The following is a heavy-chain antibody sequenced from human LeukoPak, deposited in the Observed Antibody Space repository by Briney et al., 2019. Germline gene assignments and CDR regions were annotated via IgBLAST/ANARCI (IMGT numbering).Heavy chain of an antibody. CDR1: GFTFSNYG. J-gene: IGHJ4*02. Sequence: PGGSLRLSCSASGFTFSNYGMHWVRQAPGKGLDWVAVTSYDGSKKYHADSVKGRFTISTDNSKNTLYLQMNSLRAEDTAVYYCAKDSKYYYDSRGYSYFDYWGQGTLVTVSS. D-gene: IGHD3-22*01. V-gene: IGHV3-30*18. CDR3: AKDSKYYYDSRGYSYFDY. CDR2: TSYDGSKK.